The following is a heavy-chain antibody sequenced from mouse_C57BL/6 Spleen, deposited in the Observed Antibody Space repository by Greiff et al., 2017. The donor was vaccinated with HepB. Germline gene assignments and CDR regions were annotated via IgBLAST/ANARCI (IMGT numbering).Heavy chain of an antibody. D-gene: IGHD2-4*01. V-gene: IGHV10-1*01. CDR2: IRSKSNNYAT. CDR1: GFSFNTYA. Sequence: EVQLVESGGGLVQPKGSLKLSCAASGFSFNTYAMNWVRQAPGKGLEWVARIRSKSNNYATYYADSVKDRFTISRDDSESMLYLQMNNLKTEDTALYYCVRPVYYDYFFAYWGQGTLVTVSA. CDR3: VRPVYYDYFFAY. J-gene: IGHJ3*01.